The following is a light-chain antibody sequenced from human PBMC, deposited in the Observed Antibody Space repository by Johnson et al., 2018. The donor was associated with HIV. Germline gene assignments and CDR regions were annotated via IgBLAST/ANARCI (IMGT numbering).Light chain of an antibody. V-gene: IGLV1-51*02. CDR3: GTWVSSPRAGV. CDR2: ENN. Sequence: QSVLTQPPSVSAAPGQKVTISCSGSSSNIGNNYVSWYQQLPGTAPKLLIYENNKRPSGIPDRFSGSKSGTSATLGITGLQTGDEADYYCGTWVSSPRAGVFGTGTKVTVL. CDR1: SSNIGNNY. J-gene: IGLJ1*01.